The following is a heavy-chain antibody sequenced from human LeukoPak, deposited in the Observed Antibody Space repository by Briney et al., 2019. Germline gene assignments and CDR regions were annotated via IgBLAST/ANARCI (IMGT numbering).Heavy chain of an antibody. Sequence: SVKVSCKASGGTFSSYTISWVRQAPGQGLEWMGRIIPILGIANYAQKFQGRVTITADKSTSTAYMELSSLRSEDTAVYYCARPLGYCSGGSCHAGIGFDYWGQGTLVTVSS. CDR2: IIPILGIA. D-gene: IGHD2-15*01. J-gene: IGHJ4*02. CDR1: GGTFSSYT. CDR3: ARPLGYCSGGSCHAGIGFDY. V-gene: IGHV1-69*02.